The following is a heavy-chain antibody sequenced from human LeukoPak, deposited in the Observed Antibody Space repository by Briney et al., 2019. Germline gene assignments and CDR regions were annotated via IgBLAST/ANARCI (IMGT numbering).Heavy chain of an antibody. V-gene: IGHV1-24*01. CDR1: GYTLTELS. J-gene: IGHJ4*02. CDR2: FDPEDGET. D-gene: IGHD2-2*01. CDR3: ARANFLYCSSTTCLFDY. Sequence: ASVKVSCKVSGYTLTELSMHWVRHAPGKGLERMGGFDPEDGETIYAQQFQGRVTMTRDTSISTAHMEVSRLRSDDTAVYYCARANFLYCSSTTCLFDYWGQGTLVTVSS.